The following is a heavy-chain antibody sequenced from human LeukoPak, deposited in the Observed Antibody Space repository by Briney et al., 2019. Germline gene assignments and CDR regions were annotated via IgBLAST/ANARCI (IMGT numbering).Heavy chain of an antibody. D-gene: IGHD6-13*01. CDR1: GGSISSSSYY. J-gene: IGHJ4*02. CDR3: AEHTSNWYHFEY. V-gene: IGHV4-39*07. CDR2: IYYSGST. Sequence: SETLSLTCTVSGGSISSSSYYWGWIRQPPGKGLEWIGTIYYSGSTYYNPSLKSRVTISVDTSKNQFSLKLSSVTAADTAVYYCAEHTSNWYHFEYWGQGTLVTVSS.